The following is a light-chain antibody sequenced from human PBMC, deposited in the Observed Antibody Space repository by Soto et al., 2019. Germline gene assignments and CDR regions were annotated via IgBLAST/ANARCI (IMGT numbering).Light chain of an antibody. CDR3: SSIAGSNKLV. CDR1: SSDVGGSKY. CDR2: DLN. V-gene: IGLV2-8*01. Sequence: QSALTQPPSASGSPGQSVTISCTGTSSDVGGSKYVSWYQHYPGKAPKLMVYDLNKRPSGVPDRFSGSKSGNTSSLTVSGLQAEEEADYYCSSIAGSNKLVFGGGTKVTVL. J-gene: IGLJ3*02.